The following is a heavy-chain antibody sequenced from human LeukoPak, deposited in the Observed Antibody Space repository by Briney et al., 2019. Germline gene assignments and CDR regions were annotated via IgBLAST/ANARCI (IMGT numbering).Heavy chain of an antibody. J-gene: IGHJ4*02. CDR1: GYTFTNYS. D-gene: IGHD6-13*01. CDR3: ARQGIAAAGLNYFDY. Sequence: GEPLKISCKASGYTFTNYSSAWVRQMPGKGLEWMGIIYAGDSVTRYRLSLQGQVTISADKSIRTAYMQWSRLKVSDTAMYYCARQGIAAAGLNYFDYWGQGTLVTVSS. CDR2: IYAGDSVT. V-gene: IGHV5-51*01.